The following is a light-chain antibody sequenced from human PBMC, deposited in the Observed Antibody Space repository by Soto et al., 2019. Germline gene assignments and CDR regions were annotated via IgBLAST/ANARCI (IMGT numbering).Light chain of an antibody. J-gene: IGKJ2*01. V-gene: IGKV3-20*01. CDR3: QQYGSSPYT. CDR2: GAS. CDR1: QSVSSRY. Sequence: EIVLTQSPGTLSLSPGERATLSCRGSQSVSSRYLAWYQQKPGQAPRLLIYGASSRATGIPDRFSGSGSGTDFNLTISRLEPEDFAVYYCQQYGSSPYTFGQGTKLEIK.